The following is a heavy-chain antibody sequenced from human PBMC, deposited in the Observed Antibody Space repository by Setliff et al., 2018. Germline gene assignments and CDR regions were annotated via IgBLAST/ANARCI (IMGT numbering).Heavy chain of an antibody. CDR2: ISPEDSDV. CDR1: GYSFSTYW. J-gene: IGHJ4*02. D-gene: IGHD3-22*01. CDR3: ARSRRDGFDSRGHYYGGPLYFDY. V-gene: IGHV5-51*01. Sequence: PGESLKISCQGSGYSFSTYWIGWVRQTPGKGLEWMGIISPEDSDVRYSPAFQGQVTISADKSVSMLYLQWNSLQASDSAIYYCARSRRDGFDSRGHYYGGPLYFDYWGQGTLVTVSS.